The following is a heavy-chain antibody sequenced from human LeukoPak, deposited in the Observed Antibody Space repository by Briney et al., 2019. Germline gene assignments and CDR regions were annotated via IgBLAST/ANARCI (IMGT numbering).Heavy chain of an antibody. CDR1: GGSISSYY. CDR3: ARARPILYSSGYYFRRIDYFDY. D-gene: IGHD3-22*01. J-gene: IGHJ4*02. V-gene: IGHV4-59*01. CDR2: IYYSGST. Sequence: SETLSLTCTVSGGSISSYYWSWIRQPPGKGLEWIGYIYYSGSTNYNPSLKSRVTISVDTSKNQFSLKLSSVTAAVTAVYYCARARPILYSSGYYFRRIDYFDYWGQGTLVTVSS.